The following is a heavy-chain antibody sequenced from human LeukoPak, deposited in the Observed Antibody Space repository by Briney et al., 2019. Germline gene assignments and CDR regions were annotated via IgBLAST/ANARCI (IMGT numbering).Heavy chain of an antibody. CDR2: INHSGST. D-gene: IGHD1-1*01. CDR3: ARGRRQMERLSYYYYMDV. V-gene: IGHV4-34*01. J-gene: IGHJ6*03. Sequence: SEALSLTCAVYGGSFSGYYWSWIRQPPGKGLEWIGEINHSGSTNYNPSLKSRVTISVDTSKNQFSLKLSSVTAADTAVYYCARGRRQMERLSYYYYMDVWGKGTTVTVSS. CDR1: GGSFSGYY.